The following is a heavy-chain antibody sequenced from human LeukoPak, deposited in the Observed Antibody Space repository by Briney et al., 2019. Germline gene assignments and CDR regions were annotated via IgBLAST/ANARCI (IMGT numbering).Heavy chain of an antibody. D-gene: IGHD2-8*01. CDR3: ARDNGKYAMDV. J-gene: IGHJ6*02. Sequence: ASVKVSCKPSGYTFTGYYMHWVPQAPGQGLEWMGWINPNIGGTNYAQKFQGSVTMTRDRSISTAYMERSRLRSGDTAVYYCARDNGKYAMDVWGQGTTVTVSS. CDR1: GYTFTGYY. CDR2: INPNIGGT. V-gene: IGHV1-2*02.